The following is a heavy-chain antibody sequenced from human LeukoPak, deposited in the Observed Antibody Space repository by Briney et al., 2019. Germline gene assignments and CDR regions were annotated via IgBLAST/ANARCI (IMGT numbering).Heavy chain of an antibody. J-gene: IGHJ4*02. CDR1: GYTFTSYD. V-gene: IGHV1-8*01. Sequence: ASVTVSCRASGYTFTSYDINWVRQATGQGLEWMGWMNPNSGNTGYAQKFQGRVTMTRNTSISTAYMELSSLRSEDSAVYYYARATFSYDSSGYFIDYWGQGTLVTVSS. CDR2: MNPNSGNT. CDR3: ARATFSYDSSGYFIDY. D-gene: IGHD3-22*01.